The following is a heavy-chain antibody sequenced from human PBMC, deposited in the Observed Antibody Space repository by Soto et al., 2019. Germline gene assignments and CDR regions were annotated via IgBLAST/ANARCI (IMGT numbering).Heavy chain of an antibody. J-gene: IGHJ5*02. V-gene: IGHV4-4*02. CDR3: ARVPAVAINWFDP. CDR1: GASISSSNW. D-gene: IGHD6-19*01. CDR2: IYHSGST. Sequence: PSETLSLTCAVSGASISSSNWWSWVRQPPGKGLEWIGEIYHSGSTHYNPSLKSRVTISVDKSKNQFSLRLTSVTAADTAVYYCARVPAVAINWFDPWGQGTLVTVSS.